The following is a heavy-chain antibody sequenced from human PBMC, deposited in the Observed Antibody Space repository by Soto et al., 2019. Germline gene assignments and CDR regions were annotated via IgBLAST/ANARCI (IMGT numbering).Heavy chain of an antibody. CDR1: GFTFSSYA. CDR2: ISGSGGST. Sequence: GGSLRLSCAASGFTFSSYAMSWVRQAPGKGLEWVSAISGSGGSTYYADSVKGRFTISRDNSKNTRYLQMNSLRAEDTAVYYCAKARRYYDSSGYPPPFDFWGKGTLVTVSS. D-gene: IGHD3-22*01. V-gene: IGHV3-23*01. CDR3: AKARRYYDSSGYPPPFDF. J-gene: IGHJ4*02.